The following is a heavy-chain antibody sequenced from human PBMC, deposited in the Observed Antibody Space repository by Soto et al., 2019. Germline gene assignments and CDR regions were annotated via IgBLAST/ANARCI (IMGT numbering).Heavy chain of an antibody. D-gene: IGHD4-17*01. CDR3: ARDRATVTIRVDAFDI. Sequence: SVKVSCKASGGTFSSYTISWVRQAPGQGLEWMGRIIPILGIANYAQKFQGRVTITADKSTSTAYMELSSLRSEDTAVYYCARDRATVTIRVDAFDIWGQGTMVTVSS. J-gene: IGHJ3*02. CDR2: IIPILGIA. CDR1: GGTFSSYT. V-gene: IGHV1-69*04.